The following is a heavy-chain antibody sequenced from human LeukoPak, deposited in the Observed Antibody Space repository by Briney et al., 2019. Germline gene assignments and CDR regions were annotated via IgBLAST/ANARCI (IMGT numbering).Heavy chain of an antibody. D-gene: IGHD3-10*01. CDR1: GFTVSSNY. CDR2: IYKNAIT. CDR3: ARSLRVRGVPDYMDV. V-gene: IGHV3-53*01. J-gene: IGHJ6*03. Sequence: GGSLRLSCTVSGFTVSSNYMTWVRQAPGKGLEWVSVIYKNAITYYADTVKGRFTISRDNSKNMLYLQMNSLGAEDTAVYYCARSLRVRGVPDYMDVWGKGTTVTISS.